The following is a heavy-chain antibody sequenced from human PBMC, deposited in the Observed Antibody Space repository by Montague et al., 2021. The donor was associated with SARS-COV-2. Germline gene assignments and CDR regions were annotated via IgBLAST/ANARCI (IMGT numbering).Heavy chain of an antibody. CDR2: ISWDSGSI. CDR1: GFTFEDYA. CDR3: AKVGTAAAGTTFSRYFQH. J-gene: IGHJ1*01. V-gene: IGHV3-9*01. D-gene: IGHD6-13*01. Sequence: SLRLSCAASGFTFEDYAMHRVRQAPGKGLEWVSGISWDSGSIGYADSVKGRFSISRDNAKNSLYLQMNSLRAEDTALYYCAKVGTAAAGTTFSRYFQHWGQGTLVTVSS.